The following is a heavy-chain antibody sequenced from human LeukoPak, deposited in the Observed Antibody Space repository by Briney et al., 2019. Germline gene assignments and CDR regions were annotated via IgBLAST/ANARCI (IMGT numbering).Heavy chain of an antibody. CDR2: IIPIFGTA. Sequence: SVKVSCKASGGTFSGYAISWVRQAPGQGLEWMGGIIPIFGTANYAQEFQGRVTITADESTSTAYMELSSLRSEDTAVYYCASQYSSSWYGGYWFDPWGQGTLVTVSS. CDR3: ASQYSSSWYGGYWFDP. D-gene: IGHD6-13*01. CDR1: GGTFSGYA. J-gene: IGHJ5*02. V-gene: IGHV1-69*01.